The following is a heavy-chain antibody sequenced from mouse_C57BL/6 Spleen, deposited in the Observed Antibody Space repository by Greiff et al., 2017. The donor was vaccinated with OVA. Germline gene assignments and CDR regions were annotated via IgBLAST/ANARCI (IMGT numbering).Heavy chain of an antibody. D-gene: IGHD2-4*01. CDR2: IYPSDSET. J-gene: IGHJ2*01. CDR3: ARGGYDYEGY. Sequence: QVQLQQPGAELVRPGSSVKLSCKASGYTFTSYWMDWVKQRPGQGLEWIGNIYPSDSETHYNQKFKDKATLTVDKSSSTAYMQLSSLTSEDSAVYYCARGGYDYEGYWGQGTTLTVSS. V-gene: IGHV1-61*01. CDR1: GYTFTSYW.